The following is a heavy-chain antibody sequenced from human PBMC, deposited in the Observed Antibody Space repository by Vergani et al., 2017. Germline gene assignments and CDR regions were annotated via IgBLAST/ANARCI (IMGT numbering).Heavy chain of an antibody. CDR3: ARPNWGYDSSGYKVWYFDL. Sequence: EVQLVESGGGLVQPGGSLRLSCAASGFTFSDHYMDWVRQAPGKGLEWVGRTRNKANSYTTEYAASVKGRFTISRDDSKNSLYLQMNSLKTEDTAVYYCARPNWGYDSSGYKVWYFDLWGRGTLVTVSS. CDR2: TRNKANSYTT. J-gene: IGHJ2*01. V-gene: IGHV3-72*01. D-gene: IGHD3-22*01. CDR1: GFTFSDHY.